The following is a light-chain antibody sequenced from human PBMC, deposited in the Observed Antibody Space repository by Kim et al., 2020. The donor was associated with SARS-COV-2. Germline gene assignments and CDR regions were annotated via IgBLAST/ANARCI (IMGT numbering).Light chain of an antibody. CDR2: DAS. CDR1: QSISSW. CDR3: QQYNSPPWT. V-gene: IGKV1-5*01. Sequence: ASVGDRVTITCRASQSISSWLAWYQQKPGKAPKLLIYDASSLESGVPSRFSGSGSGTEFTLTISSLQPDDFATYYCQQYNSPPWTFGQGTKVDIK. J-gene: IGKJ1*01.